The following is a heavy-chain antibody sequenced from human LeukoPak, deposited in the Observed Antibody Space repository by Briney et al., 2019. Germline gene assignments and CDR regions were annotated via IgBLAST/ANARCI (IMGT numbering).Heavy chain of an antibody. D-gene: IGHD4-23*01. CDR3: ARGNSVDYYYYGMDV. V-gene: IGHV3-30-3*01. J-gene: IGHJ6*02. CDR2: ISYDGSNK. CDR1: GFTFSTYA. Sequence: PGGSPRLSCAASGFTFSTYAMHWVRQAPGKGLEWVAVISYDGSNKYYADSVKGRFTISRDNSKNTLYLQMNSLRAEDTAVYYCARGNSVDYYYYGMDVWGQGTTVTVSS.